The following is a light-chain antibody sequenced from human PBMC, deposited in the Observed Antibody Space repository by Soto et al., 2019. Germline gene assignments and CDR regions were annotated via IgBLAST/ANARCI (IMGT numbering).Light chain of an antibody. V-gene: IGKV1-33*01. CDR2: DAS. CDR3: QQYDHLPRT. J-gene: IGKJ1*01. CDR1: QEISNY. Sequence: DIQMIQSPSSLSASVGDRVTITCQASQEISNYLNWYQQKPGKAPKLLIYDASNWERGGPSRFSGRGSGTDFTFTISSLQPEDFATYYCQQYDHLPRTFGRGTKVEIK.